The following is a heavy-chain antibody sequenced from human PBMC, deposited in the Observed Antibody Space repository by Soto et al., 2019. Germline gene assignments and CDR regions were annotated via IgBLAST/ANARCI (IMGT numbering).Heavy chain of an antibody. J-gene: IGHJ4*02. Sequence: QVQLVQSRAEVRKPGSSVKVSCKASGGTFSRHAISWVRQAPGQGLEWMGGIIPIFGTANHAQKFQGRVTISADESTSTVYMELSSLRSEDTAMYYCARGWGYDSNDYYYAYWGQGTLVIVSS. D-gene: IGHD3-22*01. V-gene: IGHV1-69*01. CDR3: ARGWGYDSNDYYYAY. CDR1: GGTFSRHA. CDR2: IIPIFGTA.